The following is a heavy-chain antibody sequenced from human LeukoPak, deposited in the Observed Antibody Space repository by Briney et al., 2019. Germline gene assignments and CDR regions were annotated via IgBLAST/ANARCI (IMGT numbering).Heavy chain of an antibody. Sequence: SQTLSLTCAVSDGSISSGGYSWSWIRQPPGKGLEWIGYIYHSGSTYYNPSLKSRVAISVDRSKNQFSLKLSSVTAADTAVYYCARVYYSNYGGFDPWGQGTLVTVSS. CDR3: ARVYYSNYGGFDP. CDR2: IYHSGST. V-gene: IGHV4-30-2*01. D-gene: IGHD4-11*01. CDR1: DGSISSGGYS. J-gene: IGHJ5*02.